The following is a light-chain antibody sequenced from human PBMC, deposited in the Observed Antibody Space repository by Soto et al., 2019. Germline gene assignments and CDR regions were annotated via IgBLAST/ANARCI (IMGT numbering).Light chain of an antibody. V-gene: IGKV1-39*01. Sequence: DIQLTQSPSSLSAAVGDRVTISCRTSQSVGVYLNWYQQKPGGAPRLLIFGVSGLQGGVPSRFAGGGSGADFTLTINDIQVEDLATYFCQQSYASMWTFGQGTRVEI. J-gene: IGKJ1*01. CDR3: QQSYASMWT. CDR1: QSVGVY. CDR2: GVS.